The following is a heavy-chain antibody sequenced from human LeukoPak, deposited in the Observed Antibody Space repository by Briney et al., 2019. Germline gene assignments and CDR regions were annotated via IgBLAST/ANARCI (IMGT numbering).Heavy chain of an antibody. CDR2: IYYSGST. CDR3: ARSYDSSGYYYEFFDH. J-gene: IGHJ4*02. CDR1: GGSISGYY. D-gene: IGHD3-22*01. Sequence: TSETLSLTCTVSGGSISGYYWSWIRQPPGKGLEWIGYIYYSGSTKYNPSLKSRVTISLDTSKNQFSLKLSSVTAADTAVYYCARSYDSSGYYYEFFDHWGQGTLVTVSS. V-gene: IGHV4-59*08.